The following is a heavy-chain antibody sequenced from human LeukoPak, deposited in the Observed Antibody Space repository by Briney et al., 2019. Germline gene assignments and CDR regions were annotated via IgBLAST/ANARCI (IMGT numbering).Heavy chain of an antibody. CDR1: GFTFSSYP. CDR2: ISYDGGNK. CDR3: ATFEVTPLDAFDL. J-gene: IGHJ3*01. V-gene: IGHV3-30-3*01. D-gene: IGHD4-23*01. Sequence: PGGSLRLSCAASGFTFSSYPMHWVRQAPGKGLEWVAVISYDGGNKYYADSVTGRFTISRDNSKNTPYLQMNRLRADDPAVYYCATFEVTPLDAFDLWRQGTMVTVSS.